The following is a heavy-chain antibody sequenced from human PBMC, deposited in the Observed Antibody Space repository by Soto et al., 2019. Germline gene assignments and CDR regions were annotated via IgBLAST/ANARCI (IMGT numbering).Heavy chain of an antibody. Sequence: RLSCAASGFTFSSYGMHWVRQAPGKGLEWVAVISYDGSNKYYADSVKGRFTISRDNSKNTLYLQMNSLRAEDTAVYYCAKAHTVTTDYGMDVWGQGTTVTVSS. D-gene: IGHD4-17*01. V-gene: IGHV3-30*18. J-gene: IGHJ6*02. CDR3: AKAHTVTTDYGMDV. CDR1: GFTFSSYG. CDR2: ISYDGSNK.